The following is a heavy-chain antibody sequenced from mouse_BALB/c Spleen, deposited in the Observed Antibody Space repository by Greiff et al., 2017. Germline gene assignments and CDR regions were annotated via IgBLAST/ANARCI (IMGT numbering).Heavy chain of an antibody. CDR3: ASGTGAMDY. Sequence: EVMLVESGGGLVQPGGSRKLSCAASGFTFSSFGMHWVRQAPEKGLEWVAYISSGSSTNYYADTVKGRFTISRDNPKNTLFLQMTSLRSEDTAMYDCASGTGAMDYWGQGTSVTVSS. CDR1: GFTFSSFG. J-gene: IGHJ4*01. CDR2: ISSGSSTN. D-gene: IGHD4-1*01. V-gene: IGHV5-17*02.